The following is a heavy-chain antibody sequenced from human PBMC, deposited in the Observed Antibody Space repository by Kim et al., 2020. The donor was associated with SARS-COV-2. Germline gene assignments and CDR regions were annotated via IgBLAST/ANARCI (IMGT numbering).Heavy chain of an antibody. V-gene: IGHV3-21*01. CDR3: ANSPTVNGH. Sequence: GGSLRLSCAASGFTFSSYSMNWVRQAPGKGLEWVSYISRGSTYIYYADSVKGRFTMSRDNAKNSLYLQMNSLRAEDTAVYYCANSPTVNGHWGQGTLVTV. D-gene: IGHD4-4*01. CDR1: GFTFSSYS. J-gene: IGHJ4*02. CDR2: ISRGSTYI.